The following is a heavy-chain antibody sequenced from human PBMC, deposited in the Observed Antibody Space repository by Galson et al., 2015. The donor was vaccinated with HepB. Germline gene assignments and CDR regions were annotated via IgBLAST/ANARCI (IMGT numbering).Heavy chain of an antibody. Sequence: SVKVSCKASGYTFTSYAMHWVRQAPGQRLEWMGWINAGNGNTKYSQKFQGRVTITRDTSASTAYMELSSLRSEDTAVYYCARDQGSSGYYGDAFDIWGQGTMVTVSS. J-gene: IGHJ3*02. D-gene: IGHD3-22*01. V-gene: IGHV1-3*01. CDR3: ARDQGSSGYYGDAFDI. CDR1: GYTFTSYA. CDR2: INAGNGNT.